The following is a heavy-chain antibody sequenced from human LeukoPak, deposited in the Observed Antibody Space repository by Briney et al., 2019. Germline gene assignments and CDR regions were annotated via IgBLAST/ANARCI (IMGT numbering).Heavy chain of an antibody. Sequence: KPGGSLRLSCAASGFTFSSYSMNWVRQAPGKGLEWVSSISSSSSYIYYADSVKGRFTISRDNAKNSLYLQMNSLRAEDTAVYYCARDLIGEGSSSSGYYGMDVWGQGTTVTVSS. V-gene: IGHV3-21*04. CDR1: GFTFSSYS. J-gene: IGHJ6*02. D-gene: IGHD6-6*01. CDR2: ISSSSSYI. CDR3: ARDLIGEGSSSSGYYGMDV.